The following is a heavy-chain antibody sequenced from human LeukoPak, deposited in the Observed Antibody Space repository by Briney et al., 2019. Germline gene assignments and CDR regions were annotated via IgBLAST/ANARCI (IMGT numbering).Heavy chain of an antibody. Sequence: GGSLTLSCAPSGLSVTNYAMHWVRQAPGKGLDWVAYISRGGRTVDYADSVKGRFTISRDSAKNALYLQMNSLRAEDTAVYYCARVAMIVAKPYDYWGQGTLVTVSS. V-gene: IGHV3-48*03. CDR2: ISRGGRTV. CDR1: GLSVTNYA. D-gene: IGHD3-22*01. J-gene: IGHJ4*02. CDR3: ARVAMIVAKPYDY.